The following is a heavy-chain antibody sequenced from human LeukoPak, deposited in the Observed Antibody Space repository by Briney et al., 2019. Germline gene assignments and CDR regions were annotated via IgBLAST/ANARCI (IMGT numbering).Heavy chain of an antibody. D-gene: IGHD2-2*01. CDR1: GYSFTSYW. J-gene: IGHJ5*02. CDR2: IYPGDSDT. V-gene: IGHV5-51*01. Sequence: HGESLKISCKGSGYSFTSYWIGWVRQMPGKGLEWMGIIYPGDSDTRYSPSFQGQVTISADKSISTAYLQWSSLKASDTAMYYCARTGVADIVVVPAASWFDPWGQGTLVTVSS. CDR3: ARTGVADIVVVPAASWFDP.